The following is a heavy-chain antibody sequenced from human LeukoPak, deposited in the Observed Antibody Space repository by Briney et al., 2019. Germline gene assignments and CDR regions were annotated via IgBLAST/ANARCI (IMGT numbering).Heavy chain of an antibody. CDR1: GYTFTGYY. Sequence: ASVKVSCKTSGYTFTGYYMHWVRQAPGQGLEWMGWINPNSGGTNYAQKFQGRVTMTRDTSISTAYMELSRLRSDDTAVYYCARGSPGYCSGGSCYQTEFDPWGQGTLVTVSS. CDR3: ARGSPGYCSGGSCYQTEFDP. V-gene: IGHV1-2*02. J-gene: IGHJ5*02. D-gene: IGHD2-15*01. CDR2: INPNSGGT.